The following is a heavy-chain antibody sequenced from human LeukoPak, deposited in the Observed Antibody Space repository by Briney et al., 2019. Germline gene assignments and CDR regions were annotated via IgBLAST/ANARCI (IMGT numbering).Heavy chain of an antibody. CDR3: ARLGSSHSSPLLFDY. J-gene: IGHJ4*02. CDR1: GGTFTSYA. V-gene: IGHV1-69*13. CDR2: IIPIFGTA. D-gene: IGHD6-19*01. Sequence: SVKLSCNASGGTFTSYAISWVRQAPGQGLEWMGGIIPIFGTANYAQKFQGRVTITADESTSTAYMELSSLRSEDTAVYYCARLGSSHSSPLLFDYWGQGTLVTVSS.